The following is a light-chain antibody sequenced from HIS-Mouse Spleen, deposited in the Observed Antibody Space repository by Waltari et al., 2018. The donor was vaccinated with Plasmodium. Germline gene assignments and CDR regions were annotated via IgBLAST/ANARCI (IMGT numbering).Light chain of an antibody. CDR3: QQYNSYYT. Sequence: DIQMPQSPSPLSASVGTRFTIPCRASQSISSWLAWYQQKPGKAPKLLIYKAPSLESGVPSRFSGSGSGTEFTLTISSLQPDDFATYYCQQYNSYYTFGQGTKLEIK. J-gene: IGKJ2*01. CDR2: KAP. CDR1: QSISSW. V-gene: IGKV1-5*03.